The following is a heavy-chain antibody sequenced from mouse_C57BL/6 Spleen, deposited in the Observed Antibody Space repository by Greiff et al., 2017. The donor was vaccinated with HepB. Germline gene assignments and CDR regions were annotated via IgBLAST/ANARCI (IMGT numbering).Heavy chain of an antibody. D-gene: IGHD2-4*01. CDR3: ARNYYDYDHYAMDY. Sequence: QVQLQQSGPGLVAPSQSLSITCTVSGFSLTSYAISWVRQPPGKGLEWLGVIWTGGGTNYNSALKSRLSISKDNSKSQVFLKMNSLQTDDTARYYCARNYYDYDHYAMDYWGQGTSVTVSS. V-gene: IGHV2-9-1*01. J-gene: IGHJ4*01. CDR2: IWTGGGT. CDR1: GFSLTSYA.